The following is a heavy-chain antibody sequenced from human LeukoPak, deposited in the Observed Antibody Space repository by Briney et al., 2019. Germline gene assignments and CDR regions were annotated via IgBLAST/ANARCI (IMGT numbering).Heavy chain of an antibody. CDR2: ITSGSGYI. CDR3: ARVDNSGQNDY. J-gene: IGHJ4*02. D-gene: IGHD6-19*01. CDR1: GFTFSTYT. V-gene: IGHV3-21*01. Sequence: GGSLRLSCAASGFTFSTYTINWVRQAPGGGLGWVSSITSGSGYIYYADSVKGLFTISRDNAKNSLYLQMNSLRAEDTALYYCARVDNSGQNDYWGQGTLVTVSS.